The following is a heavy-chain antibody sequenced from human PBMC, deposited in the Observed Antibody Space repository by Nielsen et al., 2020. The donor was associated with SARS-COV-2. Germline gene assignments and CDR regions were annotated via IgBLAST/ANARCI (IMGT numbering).Heavy chain of an antibody. V-gene: IGHV3-73*01. CDR1: GFTFSGSA. D-gene: IGHD5-12*01. J-gene: IGHJ4*02. Sequence: GGSLRLSCAASGFTFSGSAMHWVRQASGKGLEWVGRIRSKANSYATAYAASVKGRFTISRDDSKNTAYLQMNSLKPEDTAVYYCTKRGYSGYEDWGQGTLVTVSS. CDR2: IRSKANSYAT. CDR3: TKRGYSGYED.